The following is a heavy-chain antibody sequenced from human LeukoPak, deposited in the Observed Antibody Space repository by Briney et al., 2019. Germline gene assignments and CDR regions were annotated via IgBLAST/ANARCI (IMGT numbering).Heavy chain of an antibody. V-gene: IGHV4-59*08. CDR1: DDSMKSYY. J-gene: IGHJ5*02. D-gene: IGHD6-19*01. CDR2: IFYSGST. CDR3: ARQRVSSGSYWFDP. Sequence: SETLSLTCSVSDDSMKSYYWSWIRQPPGKALEWIGNIFYSGSTNYHPSLKSRVTISVDMSKTQFSLNLSSVTAADTAVYYCARQRVSSGSYWFDPWGQGTLVTVSS.